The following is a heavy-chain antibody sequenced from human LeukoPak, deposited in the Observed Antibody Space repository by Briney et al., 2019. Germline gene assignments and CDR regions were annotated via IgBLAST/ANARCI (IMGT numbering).Heavy chain of an antibody. CDR3: ARGVSFSIFGVVITCFDY. Sequence: SETLSLTCTVSGGSISSYYWSWIRQPPGKGLEWIGYIYYSGSTNYNPSLKSRVTISVDTSKNQFSLKLSSVTAADTAVYYCARGVSFSIFGVVITCFDYWGQGTLVTVSS. CDR2: IYYSGST. J-gene: IGHJ4*02. D-gene: IGHD3-3*01. CDR1: GGSISSYY. V-gene: IGHV4-59*01.